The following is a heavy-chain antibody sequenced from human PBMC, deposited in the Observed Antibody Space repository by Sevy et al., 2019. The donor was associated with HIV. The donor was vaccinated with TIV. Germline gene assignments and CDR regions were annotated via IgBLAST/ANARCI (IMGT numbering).Heavy chain of an antibody. CDR1: GFTFSNYA. D-gene: IGHD2-2*01. J-gene: IGHJ6*02. V-gene: IGHV3-23*01. CDR2: ISGSGDST. Sequence: GGSLRLSCAASGFTFSNYAINWVRQAPGKGLEWVSRISGSGDSTFYADSVKGRFTISRDNSKNTVHLQMNSLRVEDXXXYYCAKVVVPADIDPFYYYAYGMDVWGQGTTVTVSS. CDR3: AKVVVPADIDPFYYYAYGMDV.